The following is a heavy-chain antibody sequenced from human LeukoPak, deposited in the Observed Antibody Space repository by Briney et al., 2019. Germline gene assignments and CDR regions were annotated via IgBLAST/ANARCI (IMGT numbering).Heavy chain of an antibody. CDR3: TRDRSRAEDD. D-gene: IGHD1-14*01. V-gene: IGHV3-7*01. J-gene: IGHJ4*02. CDR1: GFTFSGHW. CDR2: INQGGSDK. Sequence: PGGSLRLSCAASGFTFSGHWMSWVRQAPGKGLEWVANINQGGSDKYYVDSVKGRFTTSRDNANNLLYLQMNRLRGEDTAVYSCTRDRSRAEDDWGQGTLVTVSS.